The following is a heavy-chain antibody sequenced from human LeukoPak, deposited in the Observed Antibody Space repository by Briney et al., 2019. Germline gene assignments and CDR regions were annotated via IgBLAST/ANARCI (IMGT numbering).Heavy chain of an antibody. Sequence: ASMKVSCKASGYTFTGYYLHWLRLAPGQGLEWLGWINPKSGGTNYAQTFQGRVTITADKSTSTAYMELSSLRSEDTAVYYCARWERRDGYNKVPDTYYYYYYMDVWGKGTTVTVSS. CDR1: GYTFTGYY. V-gene: IGHV1-2*02. CDR2: INPKSGGT. D-gene: IGHD5-24*01. J-gene: IGHJ6*03. CDR3: ARWERRDGYNKVPDTYYYYYYMDV.